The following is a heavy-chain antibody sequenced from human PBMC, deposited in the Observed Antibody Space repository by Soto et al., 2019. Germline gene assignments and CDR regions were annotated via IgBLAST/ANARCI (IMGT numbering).Heavy chain of an antibody. Sequence: SETLSLTCTVSGGSISSGDYYWSWIRQPPGKGLEWIGYIYYSGSTYYNPSLKSRVTISVDTSKNQSSLKLSSVTAEDTAVYYCASVDSIADGPMDWGQGTLVTVSS. CDR1: GGSISSGDYY. J-gene: IGHJ4*02. CDR3: ASVDSIADGPMD. V-gene: IGHV4-30-4*01. D-gene: IGHD6-6*01. CDR2: IYYSGST.